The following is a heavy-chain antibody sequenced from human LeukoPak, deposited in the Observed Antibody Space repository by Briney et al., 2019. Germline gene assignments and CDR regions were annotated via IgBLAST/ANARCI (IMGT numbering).Heavy chain of an antibody. CDR2: IYTSGST. V-gene: IGHV4-4*07. D-gene: IGHD5-18*01. CDR1: GGSISSYY. J-gene: IGHJ4*02. CDR3: ARDRFGYSYGYYFDY. Sequence: SETLSLTCTVSGGSISSYYWSLIRQPAGKGLEWIGRIYTSGSTNYNPSLKSRVTMSVDTSKNQFSLKLSPVTAADTAVYYCARDRFGYSYGYYFDYWGQGTLVTVSS.